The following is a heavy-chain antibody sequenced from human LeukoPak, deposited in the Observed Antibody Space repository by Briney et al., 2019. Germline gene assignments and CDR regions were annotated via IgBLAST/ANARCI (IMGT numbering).Heavy chain of an antibody. D-gene: IGHD6-13*01. CDR3: ARVLITHSSSWYPFWKNNWFDP. V-gene: IGHV4-31*03. CDR1: GGSISSGGYY. CDR2: IYYSGST. J-gene: IGHJ5*02. Sequence: PSETLSLTCTVSGGSISSGGYYWSWIRQHPGTGLEWIGYIYYSGSTYYNPSLKSRVTISVDTSKNQFSLKLSSVTAADTAVYYCARVLITHSSSWYPFWKNNWFDPWGQGTLVTVSS.